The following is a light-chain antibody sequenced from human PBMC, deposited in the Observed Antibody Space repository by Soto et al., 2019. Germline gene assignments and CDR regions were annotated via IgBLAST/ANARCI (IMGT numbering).Light chain of an antibody. V-gene: IGLV2-23*02. CDR1: SSDVGSYNL. Sequence: QSALTQPASVSGSPGQSITISCTGTSSDVGSYNLFSWYQQHPGKAPKLMIYEVSKRPSGVSNRFSGSKSGNTASLTIAGLQAEDEADYYCCSYAGSSTLFGTGTKLTVL. CDR3: CSYAGSSTL. J-gene: IGLJ1*01. CDR2: EVS.